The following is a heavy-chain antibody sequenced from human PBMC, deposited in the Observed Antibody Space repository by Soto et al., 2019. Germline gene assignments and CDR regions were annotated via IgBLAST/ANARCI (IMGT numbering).Heavy chain of an antibody. CDR1: DGSISSGEYS. CDR3: AAGGGLPRYY. V-gene: IGHV4-30-2*01. J-gene: IGHJ4*02. CDR2: IYHSGST. Sequence: LQLQESGSGLVKPSQTLSLTCAVSDGSISSGEYSWSWIRKPPGKGLEWIGYIYHSGSTYYNPSLKSRVTISVDRSKNQFSLKLSSVTAADTAVYYCAAGGGLPRYYWGQGTLVTVSS. D-gene: IGHD2-15*01.